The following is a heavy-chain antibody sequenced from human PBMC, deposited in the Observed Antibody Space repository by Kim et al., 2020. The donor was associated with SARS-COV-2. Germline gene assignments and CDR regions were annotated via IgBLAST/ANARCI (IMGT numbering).Heavy chain of an antibody. Sequence: YNPSLKSRVTISVDTSKNQFSLKLSSVTAADTPVYYCTGGSSGPEDAFDIWGQGTMVTVSS. V-gene: IGHV4-31*02. CDR3: TGGSSGPEDAFDI. D-gene: IGHD3-22*01. J-gene: IGHJ3*02.